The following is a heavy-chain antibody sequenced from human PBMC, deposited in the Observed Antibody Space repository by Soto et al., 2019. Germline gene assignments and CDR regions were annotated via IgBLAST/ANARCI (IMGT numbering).Heavy chain of an antibody. J-gene: IGHJ4*02. CDR3: ARDAVITLDY. CDR2: INIDGSST. Sequence: EVQLEESGGGLVQPGGSLRLSCAASGFTFSSFWMHWVRQAPGKGLVWVSRINIDGSSTSYADSVKGRFTISRDNAKNTLYLQMNSLRAEDTAVYYCARDAVITLDYWGQGTLVTVSS. D-gene: IGHD3-16*01. V-gene: IGHV3-74*01. CDR1: GFTFSSFW.